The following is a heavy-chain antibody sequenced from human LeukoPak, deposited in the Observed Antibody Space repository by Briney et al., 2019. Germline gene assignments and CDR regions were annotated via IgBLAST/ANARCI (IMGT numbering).Heavy chain of an antibody. V-gene: IGHV3-23*01. CDR1: GFTFSSYA. J-gene: IGHJ4*02. CDR3: ANGPTKAGYHYYFDY. CDR2: ISGSGGST. Sequence: PGGSLRLSCAASGFTFSSYAMSWVRQAPGKGLEWVSAISGSGGSTYYADSVKGRFTISRDNSKNTLYLQMNSLRAEDTAIYYCANGPTKAGYHYYFDYWGQGTLVTVSS. D-gene: IGHD5-12*01.